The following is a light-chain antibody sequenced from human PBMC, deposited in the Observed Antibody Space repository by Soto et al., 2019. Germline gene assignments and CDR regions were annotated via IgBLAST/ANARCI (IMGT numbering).Light chain of an antibody. CDR2: GAS. J-gene: IGKJ1*01. CDR3: QQYGSSPWT. Sequence: EVVLTQSPGTLSLSPGERATHSCRASQSVSSNYLAWCQQKPGQAPRLLIYGASSRATGIPDRFSGSGSGTDFTLTISRLEPEDFAVYYCQQYGSSPWTFGQGTKVEIK. V-gene: IGKV3-20*01. CDR1: QSVSSNY.